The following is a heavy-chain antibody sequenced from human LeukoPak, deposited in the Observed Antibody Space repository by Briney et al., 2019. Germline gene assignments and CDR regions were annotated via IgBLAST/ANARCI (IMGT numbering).Heavy chain of an antibody. V-gene: IGHV4-28*01. J-gene: IGHJ5*02. CDR3: ARYSGSQGWFDP. CDR1: GYSLSSSNW. D-gene: IGHD1-26*01. Sequence: SDTLSLTCAVSGYSLSSSNWWGWIRQPPGKGLEWIGYIYYSGNTDYNPSLKSRVTMSVDTSKNQFSLKLRSVTAVDTAVYYCARYSGSQGWFDPWGQGTLVTVSS. CDR2: IYYSGNT.